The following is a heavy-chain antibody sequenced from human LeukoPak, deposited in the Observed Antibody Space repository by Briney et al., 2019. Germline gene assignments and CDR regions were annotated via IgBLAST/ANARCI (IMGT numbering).Heavy chain of an antibody. D-gene: IGHD7-27*01. J-gene: IGHJ4*02. CDR2: IYYAGT. CDR3: ASRKLGNDY. Sequence: SETLSLTCTVSGGSVSDYYWSWIRQSPGKGLEWIGYIYYAGTSYNPSLKSRVTISADTSKNQFSLNLSSVTAADTAVYYCASRKLGNDYWGQGTLVTVSS. CDR1: GGSVSDYY. V-gene: IGHV4-59*02.